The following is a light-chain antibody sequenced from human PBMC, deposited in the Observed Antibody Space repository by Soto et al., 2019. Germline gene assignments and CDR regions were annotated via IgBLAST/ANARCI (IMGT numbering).Light chain of an antibody. CDR1: QSVSSNF. V-gene: IGKV3-20*01. CDR2: ATS. Sequence: EIVLTQSPGTLSLSPGEGATLSCRASQSVSSNFLAWYQQKPGQAPRLLIYATSSRATGIPDRFSGSGSGTDLTLTISRLEPEDFAVYYCQQYCTSPRTFGQGTKVEIK. CDR3: QQYCTSPRT. J-gene: IGKJ1*01.